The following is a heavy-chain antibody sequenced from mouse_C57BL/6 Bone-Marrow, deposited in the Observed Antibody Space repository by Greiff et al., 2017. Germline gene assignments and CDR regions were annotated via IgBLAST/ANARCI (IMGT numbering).Heavy chain of an antibody. J-gene: IGHJ4*01. V-gene: IGHV1-50*01. CDR3: ASDCGSSFYYAMDY. Sequence: QVQLQQPGAELVKPGASVKLSCKASGYTFTSYWMQWVKQRPGQGLEWIGEIDPSDSYTNYKQKFKGKATLTVDTSSSTAYMQLSSLTSEDSAVYYCASDCGSSFYYAMDYWGQGTSVTVSS. CDR1: GYTFTSYW. D-gene: IGHD1-1*01. CDR2: IDPSDSYT.